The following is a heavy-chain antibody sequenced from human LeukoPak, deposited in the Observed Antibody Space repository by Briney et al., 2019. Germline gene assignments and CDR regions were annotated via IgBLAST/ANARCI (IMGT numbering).Heavy chain of an antibody. J-gene: IGHJ4*02. D-gene: IGHD3-22*01. CDR3: ARVSPKRYYYDSSGSLDPYFDY. CDR1: GYSISSGYY. V-gene: IGHV4-38-2*01. Sequence: AETLSLTCAVSGYSISSGYYWGWIRQPPGKGLEWIGYVYYSGSTNYSPSLKSRVTISVDTSKNQFSLKLSSVTAADTAVYYDARVSPKRYYYDSSGSLDPYFDYWGQGTLVTVSS. CDR2: VYYSGST.